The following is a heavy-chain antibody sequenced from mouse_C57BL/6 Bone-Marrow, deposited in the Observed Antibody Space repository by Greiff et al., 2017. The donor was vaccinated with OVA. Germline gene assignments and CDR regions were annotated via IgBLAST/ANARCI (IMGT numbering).Heavy chain of an antibody. CDR2: GQGLEWIG. V-gene: IGHV1-87*01. J-gene: IGHJ4*01. CDR1: YTFSRRVH. D-gene: IGHD2-3*01. CDR3: SEDSAVYFCARWWLLRGMDY. Sequence: VQLQQSGPELARPWASVKISCQAFYTFSRRVHFAIRDTNYWMQWVKQRPGQGLEWIGAIYPGNGDTSYNQKFKGKATLTVDKSSSTAYMLLSSLTSEDSAVYFCARWWLLRGMDYWGQGTSVTVSS.